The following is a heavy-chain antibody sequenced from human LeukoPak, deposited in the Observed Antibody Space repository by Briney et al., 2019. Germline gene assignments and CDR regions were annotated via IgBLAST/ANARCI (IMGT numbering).Heavy chain of an antibody. Sequence: SETLSLTCSVSGGSISSSSYYWGWIRQPPGKGLEWIGSIYYSGSTYYTPSLKSRVAISVDTSETLFSLKLSSVTAADTAVYYCARHRIAPADDAFDIWGRGTMVTVSS. CDR2: IYYSGST. J-gene: IGHJ3*02. CDR3: ARHRIAPADDAFDI. D-gene: IGHD6-13*01. CDR1: GGSISSSSYY. V-gene: IGHV4-39*01.